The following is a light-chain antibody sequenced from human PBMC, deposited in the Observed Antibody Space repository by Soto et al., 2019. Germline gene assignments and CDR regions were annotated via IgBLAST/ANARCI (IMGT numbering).Light chain of an antibody. CDR1: QSVSRS. CDR3: QQRSHWPS. J-gene: IGKJ4*01. CDR2: DAS. Sequence: IVLIQSPATLSLSPGDRATLSCRASQSVSRSLAWYQQKPGQAPKLLIYDASNRAAGIAARFSGSGSETDFTLTISSLEPEDFAVYYCQQRSHWPSFGGGTKVEIK. V-gene: IGKV3-11*01.